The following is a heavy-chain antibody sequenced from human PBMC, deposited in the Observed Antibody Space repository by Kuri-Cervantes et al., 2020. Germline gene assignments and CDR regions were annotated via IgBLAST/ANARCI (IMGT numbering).Heavy chain of an antibody. CDR1: GFTLNSYA. CDR2: ISYDGSKK. V-gene: IGHV3-30-3*01. D-gene: IGHD6-13*01. J-gene: IGHJ4*02. CDR3: AKDQYSSSWYPDY. Sequence: GGSLRLYRAASGFTLNSYAMHWVRQAPGKGLEWVAVISYDGSKKYYRDSVTGRLTISRDHSQNTLYLQMNSLRAEDTAVYYCAKDQYSSSWYPDYWGQGTLVTVSS.